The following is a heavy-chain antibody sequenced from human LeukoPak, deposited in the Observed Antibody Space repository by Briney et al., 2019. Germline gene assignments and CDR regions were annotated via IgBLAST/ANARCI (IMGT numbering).Heavy chain of an antibody. J-gene: IGHJ4*02. V-gene: IGHV1-18*01. CDR2: ISAYNGNT. Sequence: ASVKVSCKASGYTFTSYGISWVRQAPGQGLEWIGWISAYNGNTNYAQKLQGRVTMTRDMSTSTVYMELSSLRSEDTAVYYCAIEGGIAAAGTYYWGQGTLVTVSS. CDR3: AIEGGIAAAGTYY. D-gene: IGHD6-13*01. CDR1: GYTFTSYG.